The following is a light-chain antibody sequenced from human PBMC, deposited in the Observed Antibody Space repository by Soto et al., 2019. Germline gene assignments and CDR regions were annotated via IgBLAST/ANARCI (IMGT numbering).Light chain of an antibody. Sequence: QSALTQPASVSGSPGQSITISCTGTSSDVGGYNYVSWYQQHPGKAPNLIIYEVSNRPSGVSSRFSGSKSGNTASLTISGLQAEDEADYYCSSYTSSSTRLFGSGTKVTVL. CDR2: EVS. CDR1: SSDVGGYNY. J-gene: IGLJ1*01. V-gene: IGLV2-14*03. CDR3: SSYTSSSTRL.